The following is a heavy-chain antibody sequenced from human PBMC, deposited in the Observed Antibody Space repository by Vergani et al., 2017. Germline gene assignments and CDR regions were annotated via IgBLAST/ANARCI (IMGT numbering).Heavy chain of an antibody. CDR2: IYSTGST. D-gene: IGHD3-22*01. CDR1: GDSISSGVYY. Sequence: QLQLQESGPGLVKPSQTLSLTCSVSGDSISSGVYYWNWIRQHPGKGLEWIGYIYSTGSTHHNPSLRRRINMSVDTSKNQFSLKLNSVTAADTAMYYCARRGGYDEGDAFRIGYFDSWGPGILVTVSS. V-gene: IGHV4-31*03. J-gene: IGHJ4*02. CDR3: ARRGGYDEGDAFRIGYFDS.